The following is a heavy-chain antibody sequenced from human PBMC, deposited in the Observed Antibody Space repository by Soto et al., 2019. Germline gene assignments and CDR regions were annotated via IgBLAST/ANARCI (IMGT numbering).Heavy chain of an antibody. D-gene: IGHD4-17*01. J-gene: IGHJ2*01. CDR3: ARAGYGDYVPNWYFDL. CDR1: GGSISSYY. Sequence: LSLTCTVSGGSISSYYWSWIRQPPGKGLEWIGYIYYSGSTNYNPSLKSRVTISVDTSKNQFSLKLSSVTAADTAVYYCARAGYGDYVPNWYFDLWGRGTLVTVSS. V-gene: IGHV4-59*01. CDR2: IYYSGST.